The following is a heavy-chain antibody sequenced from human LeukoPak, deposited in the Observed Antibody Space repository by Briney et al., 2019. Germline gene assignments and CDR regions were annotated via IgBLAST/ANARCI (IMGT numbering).Heavy chain of an antibody. J-gene: IGHJ1*01. CDR1: GFTVRSYY. V-gene: IGHV3-23*01. Sequence: GGSLRLSCAASGFTVRSYYMAWVRQAPGKGPEWVSGILGSGDNTYYTDSVKGRFTISRDNSKNTLYLQMNSLRADDTAVYYCARALSQDMIRYSQDWGQGTLVSVSS. CDR3: ARALSQDMIRYSQD. CDR2: ILGSGDNT. D-gene: IGHD3-22*01.